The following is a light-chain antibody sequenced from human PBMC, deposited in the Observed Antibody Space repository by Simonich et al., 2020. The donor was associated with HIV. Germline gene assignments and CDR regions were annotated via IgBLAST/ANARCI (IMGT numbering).Light chain of an antibody. V-gene: IGLV2-14*01. Sequence: QSALTQPAAVSGSPGQSITISCTGTSSDVGGYNYVSWYQQYPGKAPKVMIYDVSKRPSGVSNRFSGSKSGNTASLTISGLQAEDEADYYCSSYTSSSTWVFGGGTKLTVL. CDR3: SSYTSSSTWV. J-gene: IGLJ3*02. CDR2: DVS. CDR1: SSDVGGYNY.